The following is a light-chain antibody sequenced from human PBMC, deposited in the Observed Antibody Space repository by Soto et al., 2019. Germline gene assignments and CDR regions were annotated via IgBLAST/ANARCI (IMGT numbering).Light chain of an antibody. CDR2: LGS. V-gene: IGKV2-28*01. CDR1: QSLLHSNGNIY. Sequence: DIVLTQSPLSLPVTPGEPASISCRSSQSLLHSNGNIYLAWYLQKPGQSPQLLIYLGSIRASGVPYRFSGSGSVTDFTLKITGVDADDVGVYYCMPAIQAPRTFGLGTKVEIK. J-gene: IGKJ1*01. CDR3: MPAIQAPRT.